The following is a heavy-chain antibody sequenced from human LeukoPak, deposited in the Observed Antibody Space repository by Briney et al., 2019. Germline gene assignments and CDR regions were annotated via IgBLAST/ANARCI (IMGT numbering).Heavy chain of an antibody. CDR1: GYTFTGYY. CDR2: INPNSGGT. CDR3: AREVVAATLFYFDY. Sequence: ASVKVSCKASGYTFTGYYMHWGRQAPGQGLEWMGWINPNSGGTNYAQKFQGRVTMTRGTSISTAYMELSRLRSDDTAVYYCAREVVAATLFYFDYWGQGTLVTVSS. V-gene: IGHV1-2*02. J-gene: IGHJ4*02. D-gene: IGHD2-15*01.